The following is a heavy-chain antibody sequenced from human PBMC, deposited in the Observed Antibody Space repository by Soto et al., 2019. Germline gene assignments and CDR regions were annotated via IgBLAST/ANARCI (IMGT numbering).Heavy chain of an antibody. CDR3: AKDFGGYYGGNSGVDY. D-gene: IGHD1-26*01. V-gene: IGHV3-23*01. Sequence: EVQLLESGGGLVQPGGSLRLCCAASGFTFSSYAMSWVRQAPGKGLEWVSAISGSGGSTYYADSVKGRFTISRDNSKNTLYLQMNSLRAEDTAVYYCAKDFGGYYGGNSGVDYWGQGTLVTVSS. CDR2: ISGSGGST. J-gene: IGHJ4*02. CDR1: GFTFSSYA.